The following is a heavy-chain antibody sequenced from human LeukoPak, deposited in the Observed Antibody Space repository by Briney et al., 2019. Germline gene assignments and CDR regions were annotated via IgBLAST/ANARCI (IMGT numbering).Heavy chain of an antibody. V-gene: IGHV1-2*02. J-gene: IGHJ6*03. CDR2: INPNSGST. Sequence: VASVKVSCKASGYTFTGYYMHWVRQAPGQGLEWMGWINPNSGSTNYAQKFQGRVTMTRDTSISTAYMELSSLRSDDTAVYYCAKDFSARPDYYYYMDVWGKGTTVTVSS. CDR3: AKDFSARPDYYYYMDV. D-gene: IGHD6-6*01. CDR1: GYTFTGYY.